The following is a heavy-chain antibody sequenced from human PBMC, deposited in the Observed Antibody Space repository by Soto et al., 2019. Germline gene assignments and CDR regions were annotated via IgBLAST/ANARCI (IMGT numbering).Heavy chain of an antibody. J-gene: IGHJ4*02. CDR3: XXXXXXXGSHRYRWAY. D-gene: IGHD3-16*02. V-gene: IGHV3-15*01. CDR1: GFTFSQSW. CDR2: IKSETDGGTM. Sequence: VQLVESGGDLVKPGGSLRLSCAASGFTFSQSWMGWVRQAPGKGLEWVARIKSETDGGTMDYAAPVEGRFAISRDDSQKTLFLQXNXXXXXDTXXXXXXXXXXXXGSHRYRWAYWGQGALVTVSS.